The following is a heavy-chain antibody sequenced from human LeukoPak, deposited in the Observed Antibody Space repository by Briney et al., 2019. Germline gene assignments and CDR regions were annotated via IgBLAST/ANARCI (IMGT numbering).Heavy chain of an antibody. J-gene: IGHJ4*02. CDR1: GGSISSSSYY. V-gene: IGHV4-39*07. CDR3: ARDIVVIIPPRGRYFDY. CDR2: IYYSGST. Sequence: SETLSLTCTVSGGSISSSSYYWGWIRQPPGKGLEWIGSIYYSGSTYYNPSLKSRVTISVDTSKNQFSLKLSSVTAADTAVYYCARDIVVIIPPRGRYFDYWGQGTLVTVSS. D-gene: IGHD3-22*01.